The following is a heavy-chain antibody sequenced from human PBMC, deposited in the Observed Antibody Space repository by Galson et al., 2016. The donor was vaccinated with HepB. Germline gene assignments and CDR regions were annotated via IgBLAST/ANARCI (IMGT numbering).Heavy chain of an antibody. Sequence: SLRLSCAASGFSLGNYWMNWARQAPGKGLEWLANIKKAGSEINYVDSVKGRFTISRDNAKNSLFLQMNTLRVEDTAVYYCTREFDLWGRGTQVTVSS. V-gene: IGHV3-7*04. CDR3: TREFDL. CDR1: GFSLGNYW. CDR2: IKKAGSEI. J-gene: IGHJ2*01.